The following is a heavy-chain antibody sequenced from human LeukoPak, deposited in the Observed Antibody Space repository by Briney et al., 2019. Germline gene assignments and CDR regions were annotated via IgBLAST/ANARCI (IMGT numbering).Heavy chain of an antibody. CDR3: AKDKDYYDSSGYQGFDY. Sequence: GGSLRLSCAASGFTFSSYAMSWVRQAPGKGLEWVSAISGSGGSTYYADSVKGRSTISRDNSKNTLYLQMNSLRAEDTAVYYCAKDKDYYDSSGYQGFDYWGQGTLVTVSS. V-gene: IGHV3-23*01. J-gene: IGHJ4*02. CDR1: GFTFSSYA. CDR2: ISGSGGST. D-gene: IGHD3-22*01.